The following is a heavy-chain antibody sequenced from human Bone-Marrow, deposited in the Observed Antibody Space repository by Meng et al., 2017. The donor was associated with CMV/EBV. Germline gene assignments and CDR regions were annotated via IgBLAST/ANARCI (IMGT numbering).Heavy chain of an antibody. CDR2: INAGNGNT. V-gene: IGHV1-3*01. Sequence: SGYNFTSYAMHWVRQAPGQRVEWMGWINAGNGNTKYSQKFQGRVTITRDTSASTAYMELSSLRSEDTAVYYCARDYDDYYDSSGFDYWGQGTLVTVSS. J-gene: IGHJ4*02. CDR3: ARDYDDYYDSSGFDY. D-gene: IGHD3-22*01. CDR1: GYNFTSYA.